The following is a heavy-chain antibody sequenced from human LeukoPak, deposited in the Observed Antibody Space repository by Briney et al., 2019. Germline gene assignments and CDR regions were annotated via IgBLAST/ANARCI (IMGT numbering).Heavy chain of an antibody. CDR1: GGSISSGGYY. V-gene: IGHV4-31*03. D-gene: IGHD3-3*01. CDR3: ARGRGGFWSGYYLDY. CDR2: IYYSWSI. J-gene: IGHJ4*02. Sequence: SETLALTCTVSGGSISSGGYYWSWIRQRPGTGLEWIGYIYYSWSIYYNPSLKRRVTISVDTSKNQFSLKLSSVTAADTAVYYCARGRGGFWSGYYLDYWGQGTLVTVSS.